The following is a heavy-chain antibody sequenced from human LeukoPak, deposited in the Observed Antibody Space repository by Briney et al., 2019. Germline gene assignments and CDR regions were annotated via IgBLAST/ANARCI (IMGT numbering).Heavy chain of an antibody. Sequence: GGSPRLSCAVSGFTVSNNYMTWVRQVPGKGLEWVSLIYRGGNTYYADSVKGRFTISRDNSKNTLYLQMNSLRAEDTAVYYCGSGEWPQNYWGQGTLVTVSS. D-gene: IGHD3-10*01. CDR3: GSGEWPQNY. CDR1: GFTVSNNY. CDR2: IYRGGNT. J-gene: IGHJ4*02. V-gene: IGHV3-53*01.